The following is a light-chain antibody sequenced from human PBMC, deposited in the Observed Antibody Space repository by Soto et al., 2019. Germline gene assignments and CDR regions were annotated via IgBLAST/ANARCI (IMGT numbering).Light chain of an antibody. J-gene: IGKJ1*01. CDR2: AAS. Sequence: DIQMTQSPSSLSASVGDRVTITCRASQGISTYLNWYLKKPGKDPKLLIYAASSLQSGVPSRFSGSGSETDFNLTISSLQTEDFATYSCQQSYSTTWTFGQGTKVDIK. V-gene: IGKV1-39*01. CDR1: QGISTY. CDR3: QQSYSTTWT.